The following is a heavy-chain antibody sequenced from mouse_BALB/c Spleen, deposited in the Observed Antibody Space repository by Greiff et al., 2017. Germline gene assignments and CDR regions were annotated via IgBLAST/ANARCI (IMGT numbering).Heavy chain of an antibody. CDR2: ISSGSSTI. Sequence: EVQRVESGGGLVQPGGSRKLSCAASGFTFSSFGMHWVRQAPEKGLEWVAYISSGSSTIYYADTVKGRFTISRDNPKNTLFLQMTSLRSEDTAMYYCARSIYYGNPYAMDYWGQGTSVTVSS. CDR3: ARSIYYGNPYAMDY. J-gene: IGHJ4*01. D-gene: IGHD2-1*01. V-gene: IGHV5-17*02. CDR1: GFTFSSFG.